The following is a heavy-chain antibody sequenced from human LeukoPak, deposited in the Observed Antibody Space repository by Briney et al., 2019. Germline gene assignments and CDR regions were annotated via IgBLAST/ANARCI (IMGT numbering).Heavy chain of an antibody. Sequence: SETLSLTCTVSGGSISSYYWSCIRQPPGKGLEWIGYIYYSGSTNYNPSLKSRVTISVDTSKNQFSLKLSSVTAADTAAYYCARQDKMIVVDYWGQGTLVTVSS. J-gene: IGHJ4*02. CDR2: IYYSGST. V-gene: IGHV4-59*08. CDR3: ARQDKMIVVDY. CDR1: GGSISSYY. D-gene: IGHD3-22*01.